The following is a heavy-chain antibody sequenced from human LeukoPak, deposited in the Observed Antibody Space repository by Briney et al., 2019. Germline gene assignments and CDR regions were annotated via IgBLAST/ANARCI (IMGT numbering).Heavy chain of an antibody. CDR2: IRYDGSNK. CDR3: ARDNPAGY. CDR1: GFTFSSYG. V-gene: IGHV3-30*02. J-gene: IGHJ4*02. Sequence: GGSLRLSCAASGFTFSSYGMHWVRQAPGKGLEWVAFIRYDGSNKYYADSVKGRFTISRDNAKNSLYLQMNSLRVEDTAMYYCARDNPAGYWGQGTLVTVSS.